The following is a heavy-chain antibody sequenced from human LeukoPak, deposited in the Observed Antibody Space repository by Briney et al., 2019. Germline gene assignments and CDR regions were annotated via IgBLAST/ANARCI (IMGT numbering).Heavy chain of an antibody. CDR3: AKDGIAQSYYYYYMDV. J-gene: IGHJ6*03. D-gene: IGHD2-21*01. Sequence: GGSLRLSCVASGFSFSSYPMHWVRQAPGKGLESVSGISNNGGDTYYGDSVKGRFTISRDNSKNTLYLQMGSLRPEDMAVYYCAKDGIAQSYYYYYMDVWGKGTTVTVSS. V-gene: IGHV3-64*02. CDR1: GFSFSSYP. CDR2: ISNNGGDT.